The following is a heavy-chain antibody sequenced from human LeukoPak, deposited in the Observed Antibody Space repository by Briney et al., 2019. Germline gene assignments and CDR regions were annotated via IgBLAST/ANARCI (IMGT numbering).Heavy chain of an antibody. CDR2: IYYSGST. Sequence: SETLSLTCTVSGGSISNYYWSWIRQPPGKGLELIGDIYYSGSTNYNPSLKSRVTISVDTSKNLFSLNLSSVTAADTAVYYCAREQSASSRYYFDYWGQGTLVSVSS. CDR1: GGSISNYY. D-gene: IGHD6-19*01. J-gene: IGHJ4*02. CDR3: AREQSASSRYYFDY. V-gene: IGHV4-59*12.